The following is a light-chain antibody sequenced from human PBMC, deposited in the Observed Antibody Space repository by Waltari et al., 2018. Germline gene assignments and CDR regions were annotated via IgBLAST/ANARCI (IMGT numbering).Light chain of an antibody. J-gene: IGKJ1*01. CDR1: QRVGTY. V-gene: IGKV3-20*01. CDR2: HAS. CDR3: QKYESLPGT. Sequence: EIACKPSPGTLGLTPGAMQTLSCRANQRVGTYLAWYPQKPGQAPRLLIYHASNRATGIPDRFSGSGSGTEFSLTISSLESEDFAVYYCQKYESLPGTFGQGTKVEI.